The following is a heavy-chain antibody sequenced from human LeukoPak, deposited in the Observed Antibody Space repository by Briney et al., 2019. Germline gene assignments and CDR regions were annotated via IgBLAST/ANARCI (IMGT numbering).Heavy chain of an antibody. CDR2: MISDGSST. J-gene: IGHJ4*02. CDR1: GFTFSRYW. D-gene: IGHD3-22*01. V-gene: IGHV3-74*01. Sequence: GGSLRLSCAASGFTFSRYWMHWVRQAPGKGLLWVSRMISDGSSTYYADSVKGRFTTSRDNAKNSLYLQMNSLRAEDTAVYYCARDLGYGSIGFYHYFAYWGQGTLVTVPS. CDR3: ARDLGYGSIGFYHYFAY.